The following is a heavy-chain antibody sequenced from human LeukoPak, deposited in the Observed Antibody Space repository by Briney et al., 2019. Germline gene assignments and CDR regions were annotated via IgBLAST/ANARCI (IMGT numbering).Heavy chain of an antibody. CDR2: INHSGST. J-gene: IGHJ6*02. V-gene: IGHV4-39*01. D-gene: IGHD5-12*01. CDR1: GGSISSGDYY. CDR3: ARQGGGIVATIGYYYYYGMDV. Sequence: PSETLSLTCTVSGGSISSGDYYWSWIRQPPGKGLEWIGEINHSGSTNYNPSLKSRVTISVDTSKNQFSLKLSSVTAADTAVYYCARQGGGIVATIGYYYYYGMDVWGQGTTVTVSS.